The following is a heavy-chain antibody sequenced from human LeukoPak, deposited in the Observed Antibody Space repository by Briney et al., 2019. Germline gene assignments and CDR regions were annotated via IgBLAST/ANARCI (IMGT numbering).Heavy chain of an antibody. Sequence: GASVKVSCKASGYTFTGYYMHWVRQAPGQGLEWMGWINPNSGGTNYAQKFQGRVTMTRDTSISTAYMELSRLRSVDTAVYYCARGDIVVVPAAMGAFDIWGQGTMVTVSS. CDR1: GYTFTGYY. CDR2: INPNSGGT. J-gene: IGHJ3*02. V-gene: IGHV1-2*02. CDR3: ARGDIVVVPAAMGAFDI. D-gene: IGHD2-2*01.